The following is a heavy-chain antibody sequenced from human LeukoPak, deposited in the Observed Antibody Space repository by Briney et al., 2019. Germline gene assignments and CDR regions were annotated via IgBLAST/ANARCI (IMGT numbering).Heavy chain of an antibody. Sequence: PGGSLRLSCAASGFTFSSYWMHWVRQAPGKGLVCVSRIKTDGSSTTYADSVKGRFTISRDNAKNTLYLQMNSLRAEDTAVYYCVREGYYGSAALYSWGQGTLVTVS. D-gene: IGHD3-10*01. CDR3: VREGYYGSAALYS. CDR2: IKTDGSST. V-gene: IGHV3-74*01. CDR1: GFTFSSYW. J-gene: IGHJ4*02.